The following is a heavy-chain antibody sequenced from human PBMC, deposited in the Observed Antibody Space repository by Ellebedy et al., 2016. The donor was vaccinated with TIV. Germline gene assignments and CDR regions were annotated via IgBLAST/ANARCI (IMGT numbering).Heavy chain of an antibody. CDR1: GYTFTSYG. V-gene: IGHV1-18*04. Sequence: AASVKVSCKASGYTFTSYGISWVRQAPGQGLEWMGWISGYNGNTNSAQKLQGRVTMTTDTSTSTAYMELRSLRSDDTAVYYCARDRYIKRIAWFDPWGQGNLVTVSS. CDR3: ARDRYIKRIAWFDP. J-gene: IGHJ5*02. D-gene: IGHD2-2*02. CDR2: ISGYNGNT.